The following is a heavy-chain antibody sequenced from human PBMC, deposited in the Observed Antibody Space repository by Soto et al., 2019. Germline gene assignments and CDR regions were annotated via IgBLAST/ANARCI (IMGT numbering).Heavy chain of an antibody. J-gene: IGHJ5*02. CDR3: ASGAYYYDSSGYYHLNWFDP. V-gene: IGHV1-69*13. D-gene: IGHD3-22*01. Sequence: ASVKVSCKASGGTFSSYAISWVRQAPGQGLEWMGGIIPIFGTANYAQKFQGRVTITADESTSTAYMELSSLRSEDTAVYYCASGAYYYDSSGYYHLNWFDPWGQGTLVTVSS. CDR1: GGTFSSYA. CDR2: IIPIFGTA.